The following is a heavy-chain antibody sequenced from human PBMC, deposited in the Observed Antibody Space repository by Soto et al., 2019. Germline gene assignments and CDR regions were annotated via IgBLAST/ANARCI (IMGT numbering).Heavy chain of an antibody. CDR2: IYYSGST. V-gene: IGHV4-39*01. CDR3: ASIAVYYFDY. CDR1: GGSISSSSYY. J-gene: IGHJ4*02. D-gene: IGHD6-19*01. Sequence: PSETLSLTCTVSGGSISSSSYYWGWTRQPPGKGLEWIGSIYYSGSTYYNPSLKSRVTISVDTSKNQFSLKLSSVTAADTDVYYCASIAVYYFDYWGQGTLVTVYS.